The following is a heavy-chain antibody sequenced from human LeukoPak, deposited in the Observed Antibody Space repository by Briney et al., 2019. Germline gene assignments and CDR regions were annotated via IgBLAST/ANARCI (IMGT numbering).Heavy chain of an antibody. Sequence: GGSLRLSCAASRFIFSGYTMNWVRQAPGKGLEWVSSINSSSSYIYYADSVKGRFTISRDNAKISLYLQMNSLRAEDTAVYYCARGSDSGSYPSYFDFWGQGTLVTVSS. CDR3: ARGSDSGSYPSYFDF. D-gene: IGHD1-26*01. CDR2: INSSSSYI. V-gene: IGHV3-21*01. CDR1: RFIFSGYT. J-gene: IGHJ4*02.